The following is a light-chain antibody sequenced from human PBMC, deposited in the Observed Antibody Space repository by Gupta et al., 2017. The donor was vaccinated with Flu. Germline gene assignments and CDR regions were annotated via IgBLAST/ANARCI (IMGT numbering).Light chain of an antibody. J-gene: IGKJ2*03. Sequence: IPISQYLSHLSASVGDRVTITCRASQNISSYLNWYQQKPGKAPKLLVYAASSLQSGVPSRFSGSGSGTDFTLTISSLQPADFATYYCQQSYSTPRSFGQGTKLEIK. CDR3: QQSYSTPRS. CDR2: AAS. V-gene: IGKV1-39*01. CDR1: QNISSY.